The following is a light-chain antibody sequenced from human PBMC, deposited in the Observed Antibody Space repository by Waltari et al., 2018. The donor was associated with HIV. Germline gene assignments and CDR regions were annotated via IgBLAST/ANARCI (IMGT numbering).Light chain of an antibody. CDR3: EQYADFPFT. V-gene: IGKV1-5*03. J-gene: IGKJ2*01. CDR1: QTLSSS. Sequence: EMTQSPSTLPLSLGGRVAITCRASQTLSSSLAWYQQRPGTAPTRVIYKGSSLEDGGASRISGSGSGTEFTITISSLQPDDIAVYFCEQYADFPFTFGQGTKREI. CDR2: KGS.